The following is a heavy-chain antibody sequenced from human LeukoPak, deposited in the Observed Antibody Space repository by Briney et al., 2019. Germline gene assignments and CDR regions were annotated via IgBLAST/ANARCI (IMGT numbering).Heavy chain of an antibody. CDR2: IYTSGST. D-gene: IGHD3-3*01. CDR1: GGSISSYY. Sequence: SETLSLTCTVSGGSISSYYWSWIRQPAGKGLEWVGRIYTSGSTNYNPSLKSRVTMSVDTSKNQFSLKLSSVTAADTAVYYCARTDFWSGYSDYWGQGTLVTVSS. CDR3: ARTDFWSGYSDY. V-gene: IGHV4-4*07. J-gene: IGHJ4*02.